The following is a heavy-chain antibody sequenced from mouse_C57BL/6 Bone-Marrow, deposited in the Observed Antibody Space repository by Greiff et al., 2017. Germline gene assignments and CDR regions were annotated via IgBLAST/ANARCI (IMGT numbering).Heavy chain of an antibody. CDR1: GFTFSDYG. D-gene: IGHD2-12*01. CDR2: ISNLAYSI. CDR3: ASYYSWFAY. J-gene: IGHJ3*01. V-gene: IGHV5-15*01. Sequence: EVQRVESGGGLVQPGGSLKLSCAASGFTFSDYGMAWVRQAPRKGPEWVAFISNLAYSIYYADTVTGRFTISRANAKNTLYLEMSSLRSEDTAMYYCASYYSWFAYWGQGTLVTVSA.